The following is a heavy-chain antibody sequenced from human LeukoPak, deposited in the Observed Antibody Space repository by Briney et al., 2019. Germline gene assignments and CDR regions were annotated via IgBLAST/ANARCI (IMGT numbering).Heavy chain of an antibody. CDR3: ARDSIMITFGGVSNPFDP. CDR1: GFTFSDYY. CDR2: ISSSGSTI. Sequence: PGGSLRLSCAASGFTFSDYYMSWIRQAPGKGLEWVSYISSSGSTIYYADSVKGRFTISRDNAKNSLYLQMNSLRAEDTAVYYCARDSIMITFGGVSNPFDPWGQGTLVTASS. D-gene: IGHD3-16*01. V-gene: IGHV3-11*01. J-gene: IGHJ5*02.